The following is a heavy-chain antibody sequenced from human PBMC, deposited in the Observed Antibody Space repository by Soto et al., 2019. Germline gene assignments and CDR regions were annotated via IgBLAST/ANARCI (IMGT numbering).Heavy chain of an antibody. D-gene: IGHD1-1*01. Sequence: SETLSLTCAVYGGSFSGYYWSWIRQPPGKGLEWIGEINHSGSTNYNPSLKSRVTISVDTSKNQFSLKLSSATAADTAVYYCARGQRGGWFDPWGQGTLVTVSS. CDR3: ARGQRGGWFDP. J-gene: IGHJ5*02. CDR2: INHSGST. CDR1: GGSFSGYY. V-gene: IGHV4-34*01.